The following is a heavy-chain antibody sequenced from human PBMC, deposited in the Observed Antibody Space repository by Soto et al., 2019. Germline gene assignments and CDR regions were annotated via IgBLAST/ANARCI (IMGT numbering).Heavy chain of an antibody. V-gene: IGHV4-30-4*01. J-gene: IGHJ3*02. CDR2: ISNRGTP. CDR3: AREVNVVALSDAFDI. CDR1: GNSISSENYF. Sequence: QVQLQESGPGLVKPSQTLSLICTVSGNSISSENYFWSWIRQPPGQGLEWVGYISNRGTPYYNPSLKSRVTISLDTSKNRFSLDTYSVTAADTAVYYCAREVNVVALSDAFDIWGQGTMVTVSS. D-gene: IGHD2-8*01.